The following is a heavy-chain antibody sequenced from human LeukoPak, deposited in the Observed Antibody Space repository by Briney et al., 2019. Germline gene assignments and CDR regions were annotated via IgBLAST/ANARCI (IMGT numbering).Heavy chain of an antibody. J-gene: IGHJ4*02. Sequence: GGSLRLSCAASGFTFSSYAMSWVRQAPGKGLEWVSAISGSGGSTYYADSVKGRFSISRDNSKNTLYLQINSLRAEDTAVYYCAKDLPDYVWGSYHSAVLFDYWGQGTLVTVSS. CDR1: GFTFSSYA. V-gene: IGHV3-23*01. CDR3: AKDLPDYVWGSYHSAVLFDY. D-gene: IGHD3-16*02. CDR2: ISGSGGST.